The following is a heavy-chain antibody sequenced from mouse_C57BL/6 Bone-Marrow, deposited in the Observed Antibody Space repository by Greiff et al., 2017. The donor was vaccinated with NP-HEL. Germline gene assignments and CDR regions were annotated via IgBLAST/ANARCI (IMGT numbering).Heavy chain of an antibody. Sequence: EVQLQESGGGLVKPGGSLKLSCAASGFTFSSYAMSWVRQTPEKRLEWVATISDGGSYTYYPDNVKGRFTISRGNAKNNLYLQMSHLKSEDTAMYYCARDNDGYYYAMDYWGQGTSVTVSS. J-gene: IGHJ4*01. D-gene: IGHD2-3*01. CDR2: ISDGGSYT. V-gene: IGHV5-4*01. CDR3: ARDNDGYYYAMDY. CDR1: GFTFSSYA.